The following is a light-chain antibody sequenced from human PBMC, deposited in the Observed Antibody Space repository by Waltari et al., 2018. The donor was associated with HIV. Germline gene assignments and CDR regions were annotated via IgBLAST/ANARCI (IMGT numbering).Light chain of an antibody. Sequence: SSELTQAPAVPVALGQTVRITCQGDSLRSYYASWYQQKPGQAPVLVIYGKNNRPSGIPDRFSGSSSGNTASLTITGAQAEDEADYYCNSRDSSGNHLVFGGGTKLTVL. J-gene: IGLJ2*01. CDR2: GKN. CDR1: SLRSYY. V-gene: IGLV3-19*01. CDR3: NSRDSSGNHLV.